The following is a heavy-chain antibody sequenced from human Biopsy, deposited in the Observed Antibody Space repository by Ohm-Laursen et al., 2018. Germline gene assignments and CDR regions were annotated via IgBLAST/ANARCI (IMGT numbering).Heavy chain of an antibody. J-gene: IGHJ4*02. V-gene: IGHV4-39*01. CDR3: ARQVDFWSGYVDY. Sequence: SDTLSLTCTVSGGSISDSTYHWGWIRQSPGKGLEWIGNIHYSGNTDYSPSLKSRVTISVDTSNNQFSLKLRSVTAADTAVYYCARQVDFWSGYVDYWGQGTLVAVSS. D-gene: IGHD3-3*01. CDR2: IHYSGNT. CDR1: GGSISDSTYH.